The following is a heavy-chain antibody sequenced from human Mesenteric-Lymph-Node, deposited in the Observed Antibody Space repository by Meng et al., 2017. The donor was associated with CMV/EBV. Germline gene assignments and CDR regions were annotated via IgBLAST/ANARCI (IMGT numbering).Heavy chain of an antibody. J-gene: IGHJ5*01. CDR1: GFTFSSYS. CDR2: ISSSGSTI. V-gene: IGHV3-48*04. D-gene: IGHD6-13*01. Sequence: GESLKISCAASGFTFSSYSMSWIRQAPGKGLEWVSYISSSGSTIYYADSVKGRFTISRDNAKNSLYLQMTSLTGEDTAVYYCATSNAAAGNSWGHGTLVTVSS. CDR3: ATSNAAAGNS.